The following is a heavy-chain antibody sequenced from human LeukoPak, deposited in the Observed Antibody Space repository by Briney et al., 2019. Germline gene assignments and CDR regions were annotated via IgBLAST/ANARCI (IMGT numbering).Heavy chain of an antibody. V-gene: IGHV4-39*01. CDR3: ARQRSSPNWFDP. CDR2: MFYSGST. Sequence: SETLSLTCTVSGDSISGGAFYWGWVRQSPGKGLEWIGSMFYSGSTHFNPSLESRITMSLDTSKNQFSLRLSLMTAADTAIYYCARQRSSPNWFDPWGQGTLVTVSS. D-gene: IGHD6-19*01. J-gene: IGHJ5*02. CDR1: GDSISGGAFY.